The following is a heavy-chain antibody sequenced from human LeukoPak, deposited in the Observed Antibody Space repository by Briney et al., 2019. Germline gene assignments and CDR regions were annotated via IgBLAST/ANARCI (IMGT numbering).Heavy chain of an antibody. CDR2: DYNGVTT. J-gene: IGHJ4*02. V-gene: IGHV3-53*01. CDR1: GFTVSRSY. D-gene: IGHD3-16*01. CDR3: ARISLRYFDY. Sequence: GGSLRLSCAASGFTVSRSYMSWGRQARGKGLEWVSLDYNGVTTYYADSVKGRFIISRDNSKSTLYLQMNSLRPEDTAVYYCARISLRYFDYWGQGTLVTVSS.